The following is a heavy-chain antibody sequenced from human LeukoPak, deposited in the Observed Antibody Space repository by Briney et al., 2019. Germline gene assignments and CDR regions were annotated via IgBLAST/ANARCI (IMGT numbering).Heavy chain of an antibody. Sequence: PSETLSLTCAVSGYSINNGYYWGWVRQSPGKGLEWIGSFYQSGHTYYNPALKSRVAISSNTSKYQFFFRLTSVTAADTAVYYCAREKGDSFPGVGPKWFDPWGQGIVVTVAS. CDR2: FYQSGHT. CDR3: AREKGDSFPGVGPKWFDP. V-gene: IGHV4-38-2*02. D-gene: IGHD1-26*01. CDR1: GYSINNGYY. J-gene: IGHJ5*02.